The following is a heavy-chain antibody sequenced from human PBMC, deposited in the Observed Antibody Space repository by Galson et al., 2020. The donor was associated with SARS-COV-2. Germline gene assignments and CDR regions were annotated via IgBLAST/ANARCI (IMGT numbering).Heavy chain of an antibody. J-gene: IGHJ5*02. D-gene: IGHD6-19*01. CDR1: GGSIRSSNYY. CDR3: ARDVTSSGWYNWFDP. CDR2: VYNTGST. Sequence: SETLSLTCTVSGGSIRSSNYYWGWIRQPPGKGLEWIGSVYNTGSTHYSPSLQSRVTISVDTSKNHFSLILSSVTAADTAMYYCARDVTSSGWYNWFDPWGQGTLVTVSS. V-gene: IGHV4-39*07.